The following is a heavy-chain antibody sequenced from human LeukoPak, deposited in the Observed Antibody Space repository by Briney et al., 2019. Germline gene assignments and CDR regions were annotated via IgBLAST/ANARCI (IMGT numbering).Heavy chain of an antibody. D-gene: IGHD2-21*02. CDR1: GFTFNRCW. CDR3: TSWGDTTAEYFQR. CDR2: INPDGRDT. J-gene: IGHJ1*01. Sequence: LSGGPLRLSCVVSGFTFNRCWMNWVRQAPGKGLEWVAHINPDGRDTYYVDSVKGRFTISRDNAQNSMYLQMNSLRVEDTAVYYCTSWGDTTAEYFQRWGQGTLVTVSS. V-gene: IGHV3-7*01.